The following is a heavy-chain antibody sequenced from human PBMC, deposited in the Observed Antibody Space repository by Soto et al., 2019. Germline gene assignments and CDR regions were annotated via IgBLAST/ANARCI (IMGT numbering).Heavy chain of an antibody. Sequence: GGSLRLSCAASGFTFSNAWMNWVRQAPGKGLEWVGRIKSKTDGGTTDYAAPVKGRFTISRDDSKNTLYLQMNSLKTEDTAVYYCTTALVVPAAILAYYYGMDVWGQGTTVTVSS. CDR1: GFTFSNAW. J-gene: IGHJ6*02. CDR2: IKSKTDGGTT. CDR3: TTALVVPAAILAYYYGMDV. D-gene: IGHD2-2*01. V-gene: IGHV3-15*07.